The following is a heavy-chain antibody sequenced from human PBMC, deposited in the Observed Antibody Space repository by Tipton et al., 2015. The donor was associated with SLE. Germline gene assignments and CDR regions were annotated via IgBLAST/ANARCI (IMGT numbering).Heavy chain of an antibody. CDR3: ARVRSQRDAFDM. CDR1: GFTFSNYE. J-gene: IGHJ3*02. V-gene: IGHV3-48*03. Sequence: SLRLSCAASGFTFSNYEMNWVRQAPGMGLEWVSYITTSGSPVYYADSVKCRFTISRDNAKNTLYLQMNSLRAEDTAVYFCARVRSQRDAFDMWGQRTMVTVSS. D-gene: IGHD5-18*01. CDR2: ITTSGSPV.